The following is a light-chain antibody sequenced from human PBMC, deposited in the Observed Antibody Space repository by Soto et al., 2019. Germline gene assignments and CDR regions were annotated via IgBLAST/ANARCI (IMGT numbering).Light chain of an antibody. Sequence: EIVMTQSPATLSVSPGERATLSCRASQSVSTNLAWYQQKPGQAPRLLIYDTSTRATGIPGRFSGSGSGTEFTLTISSLQSEDFAVYYCQHYNNWWTFGQGTKVEIK. CDR2: DTS. V-gene: IGKV3-15*01. J-gene: IGKJ1*01. CDR1: QSVSTN. CDR3: QHYNNWWT.